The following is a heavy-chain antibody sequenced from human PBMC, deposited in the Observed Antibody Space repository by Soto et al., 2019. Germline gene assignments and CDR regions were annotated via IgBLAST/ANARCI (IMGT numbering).Heavy chain of an antibody. Sequence: SETLSLTCTVSGGSISSYYWSWIRQPPGKGLEWIGYIYYSGSTNYNPSLKSRVTISVDTSKNQFSLKLSSATAADTAVYYCARENPHSSGWYEGFDYWGQGTLVTVSS. CDR2: IYYSGST. D-gene: IGHD6-19*01. J-gene: IGHJ4*02. V-gene: IGHV4-59*01. CDR1: GGSISSYY. CDR3: ARENPHSSGWYEGFDY.